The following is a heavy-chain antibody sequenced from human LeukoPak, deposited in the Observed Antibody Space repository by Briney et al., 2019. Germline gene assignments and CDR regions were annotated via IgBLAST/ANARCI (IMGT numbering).Heavy chain of an antibody. V-gene: IGHV3-30-3*01. Sequence: PGGSLRLSCAASEFTFSSYTMNWVRQAPGKGLGWVALISYDGSNKFYADSVKGRFSIFRDKSKNTLYLQMNSLRAEDTAVYYCARDGWLQFSVAFDIWGQGTMVTVSS. CDR2: ISYDGSNK. CDR3: ARDGWLQFSVAFDI. D-gene: IGHD5-24*01. CDR1: EFTFSSYT. J-gene: IGHJ3*02.